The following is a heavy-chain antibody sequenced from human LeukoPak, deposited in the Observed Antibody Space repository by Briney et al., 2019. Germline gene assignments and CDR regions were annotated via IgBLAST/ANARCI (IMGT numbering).Heavy chain of an antibody. CDR1: GFTFDDYG. V-gene: IGHV3-20*01. D-gene: IGHD1-26*01. Sequence: GGSLRLSCAASGFTFDDYGMSWVRQAPGKGLEWVSGINWNGGSTGYADSVKGRFTISRDNAKNSLYLQMNSLRAEDTALYHCARIIVGATGNNWFDPWGQGTLVTVSS. J-gene: IGHJ5*02. CDR2: INWNGGST. CDR3: ARIIVGATGNNWFDP.